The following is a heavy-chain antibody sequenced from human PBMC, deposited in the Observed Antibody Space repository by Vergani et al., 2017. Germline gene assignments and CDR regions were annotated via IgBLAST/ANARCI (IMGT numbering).Heavy chain of an antibody. Sequence: EVQLVESGGGLVKPGGSLRLSCAASGFTFSSYSMNWVRQAPGKGLEWVSSISSSRSYIYYADSVKGRFTISRDNAKNSRYLQMNSLGAEDTAVYYCARVRPGDTAMVTHYYYYMDVWGKGTTVTVAS. V-gene: IGHV3-21*01. D-gene: IGHD5-18*01. CDR1: GFTFSSYS. CDR3: ARVRPGDTAMVTHYYYYMDV. J-gene: IGHJ6*03. CDR2: ISSSRSYI.